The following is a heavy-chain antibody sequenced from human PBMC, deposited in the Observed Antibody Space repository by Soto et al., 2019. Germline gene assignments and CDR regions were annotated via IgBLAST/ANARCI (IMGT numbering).Heavy chain of an antibody. D-gene: IGHD2-15*01. CDR3: ARRVEGPNWFDP. CDR1: GNSFSTYL. V-gene: IGHV5-51*01. J-gene: IGHJ5*02. Sequence: PGESLKIPCSSSGNSFSTYLNALVRQMPWKGLEWMGIIYPGASDTRYSPSFQGQVTITADKSISTAYLQWSSLKASNTAMDYCARRVEGPNWFDPWGQGTLVTVYS. CDR2: IYPGASDT.